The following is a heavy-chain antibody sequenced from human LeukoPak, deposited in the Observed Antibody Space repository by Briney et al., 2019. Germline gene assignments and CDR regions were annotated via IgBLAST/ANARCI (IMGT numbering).Heavy chain of an antibody. J-gene: IGHJ4*02. Sequence: GASVKVSCKASGYTFTSYGISWVRQAPGQGLEWMGWISGYTGNTNYAHKLQGRVTMTTDTSTSTAYMELRSLRSDDTAVYYCARRTIFGVVTFDYWGQGTLVTVSS. D-gene: IGHD3-3*01. CDR3: ARRTIFGVVTFDY. V-gene: IGHV1-18*01. CDR2: ISGYTGNT. CDR1: GYTFTSYG.